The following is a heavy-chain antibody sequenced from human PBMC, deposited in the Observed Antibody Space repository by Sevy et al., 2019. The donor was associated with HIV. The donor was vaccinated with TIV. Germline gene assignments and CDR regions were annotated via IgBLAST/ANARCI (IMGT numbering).Heavy chain of an antibody. D-gene: IGHD3-3*02. V-gene: IGHV3-74*01. Sequence: GGSLRLSCAASGFTFGNYWMHWVRQAPGKGLVWIARIKNDGSNTNYEDSVKGRFTTSRDNAKNTLYLQMNSLRAEDKAVYYCGGEMLSIFPGYPDAFDIWGQGTMVTVSS. J-gene: IGHJ3*02. CDR3: GGEMLSIFPGYPDAFDI. CDR1: GFTFGNYW. CDR2: IKNDGSNT.